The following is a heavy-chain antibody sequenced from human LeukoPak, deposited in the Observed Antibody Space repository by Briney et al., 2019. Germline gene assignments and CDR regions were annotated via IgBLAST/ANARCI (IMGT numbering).Heavy chain of an antibody. CDR3: ATARGYSSSRAYFY. CDR2: INHSGST. V-gene: IGHV4-34*01. J-gene: IGHJ4*02. D-gene: IGHD6-6*01. CDR1: GGSFSGYY. Sequence: PSETLSLTCAVSGGSFSGYYWSWIRQPPGKGLEWIGEINHSGSTNYNPSLTSRGTISVDTSKNQFSLKLSSVTAADTAVYYCATARGYSSSRAYFYWGQGTLVTVSS.